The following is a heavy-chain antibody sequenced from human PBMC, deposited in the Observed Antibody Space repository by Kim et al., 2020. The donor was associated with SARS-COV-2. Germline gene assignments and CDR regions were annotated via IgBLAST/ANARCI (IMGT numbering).Heavy chain of an antibody. D-gene: IGHD6-13*01. CDR3: AQGHSSSWYGAFDI. J-gene: IGHJ3*02. V-gene: IGHV1-69*01. Sequence: AQKFQGRVTSTADESTSTAYMELSSLRSEDTAVYYCAQGHSSSWYGAFDIWGQGTMVTVSS.